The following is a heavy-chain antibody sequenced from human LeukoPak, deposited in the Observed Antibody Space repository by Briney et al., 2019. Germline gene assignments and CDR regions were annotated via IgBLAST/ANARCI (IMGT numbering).Heavy chain of an antibody. Sequence: SVKVSCKASGRTLSSYAISWVRQAPGQGLEWIGGIIHIFGTAKYAQKFQGRVTITTDESKSTAYMQLSSLRSEDTAVYYCAREGPGDGYNPRAPRPFDYWGQGTLVTVSS. D-gene: IGHD5-24*01. CDR2: IIHIFGTA. J-gene: IGHJ4*02. CDR3: AREGPGDGYNPRAPRPFDY. CDR1: GRTLSSYA. V-gene: IGHV1-69*05.